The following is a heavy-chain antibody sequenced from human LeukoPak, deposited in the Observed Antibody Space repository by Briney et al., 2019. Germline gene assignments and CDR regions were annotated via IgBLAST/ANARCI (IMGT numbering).Heavy chain of an antibody. CDR1: GDSVSTNGAA. D-gene: IGHD2-21*02. V-gene: IGHV6-1*01. CDR3: ARGNRDFDS. Sequence: SETLSLTCAISGDSVSTNGAAWNWIMQSPSRVIEWLGRTYYRSKWSHAYAPSVQSRITINPATSKNQFSLHLNSVPPEDTAVYYCARGNRDFDSWGQGTLVTVSS. CDR2: TYYRSKWSH. J-gene: IGHJ5*01.